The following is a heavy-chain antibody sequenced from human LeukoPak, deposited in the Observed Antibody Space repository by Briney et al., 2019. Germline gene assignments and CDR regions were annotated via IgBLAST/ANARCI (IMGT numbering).Heavy chain of an antibody. CDR1: GFTSSGYS. CDR3: ARDSPGGYSSY. CDR2: ISSSSSTI. V-gene: IGHV3-48*01. D-gene: IGHD6-19*01. Sequence: GGSLRLSCAASGFTSSGYSMTWVRQAPGKGLEWVSYISSSSSTIYYADPVKGRFTISRDNAKNSLYLQMNSLRAEDTAVYYCARDSPGGYSSYWGQGTLVTVSS. J-gene: IGHJ4*02.